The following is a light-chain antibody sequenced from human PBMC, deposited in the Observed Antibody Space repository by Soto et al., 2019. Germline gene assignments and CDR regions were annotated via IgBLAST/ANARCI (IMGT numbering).Light chain of an antibody. CDR2: AAS. CDR1: QSISSY. Sequence: DIQMTQSPSSLSASVGDRVTITCRASQSISSYLNWYQQKPGKAHKFLIYAASSLQSGVTSRFGGIVSCRDFTLTIISLQPEDFATYYCLLDYSYFWAFGEGSKLDIK. V-gene: IGKV1-39*01. CDR3: LLDYSYFWA. J-gene: IGKJ1*01.